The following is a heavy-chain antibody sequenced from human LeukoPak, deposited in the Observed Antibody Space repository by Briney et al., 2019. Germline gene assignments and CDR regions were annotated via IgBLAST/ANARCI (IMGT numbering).Heavy chain of an antibody. CDR3: ARILDTALQTFDY. J-gene: IGHJ4*02. Sequence: ASVKVSCKASGYTFTGYYMHWVRQAPGQGLEWMGWINPNSGGTNYAQKFQGRVTMTRDTSISTAYMELSRLRSDDTAVYYCARILDTALQTFDYWGQGTLVTVSS. V-gene: IGHV1-2*02. CDR1: GYTFTGYY. D-gene: IGHD5-18*01. CDR2: INPNSGGT.